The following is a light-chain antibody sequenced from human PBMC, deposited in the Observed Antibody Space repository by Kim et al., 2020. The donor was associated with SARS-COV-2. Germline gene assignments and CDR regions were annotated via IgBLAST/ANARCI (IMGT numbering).Light chain of an antibody. CDR1: QSVGSY. CDR2: DAS. Sequence: RALSTGEEATLSGRASQSVGSYLAWYQQKPGQAPSLLIYDASNRAPGIPARFSGSGSGTDFTLTISSLEPEDFAVYYCQQRANWVTFGGGTKVEI. V-gene: IGKV3-11*01. J-gene: IGKJ4*01. CDR3: QQRANWVT.